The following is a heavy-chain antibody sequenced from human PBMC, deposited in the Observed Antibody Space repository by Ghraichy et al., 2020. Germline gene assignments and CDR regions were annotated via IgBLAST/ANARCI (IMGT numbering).Heavy chain of an antibody. CDR2: IYYSGST. V-gene: IGHV4-59*08. CDR3: ARTWPDYYYGMDV. D-gene: IGHD5-24*01. Sequence: SETLSLTCTVSGGSISSYYWSWIRQPPGKGLEWIGYIYYSGSTNYNPSLKSRVTISVDTSKNQFSLKLNSVTAADTAMYYCARTWPDYYYGMDVWGQGTTVTVSS. J-gene: IGHJ6*02. CDR1: GGSISSYY.